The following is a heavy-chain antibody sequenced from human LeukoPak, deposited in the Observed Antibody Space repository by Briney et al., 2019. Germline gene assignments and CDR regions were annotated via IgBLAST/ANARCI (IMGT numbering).Heavy chain of an antibody. J-gene: IGHJ6*03. CDR2: IYHSGST. CDR1: GYSISSGYY. Sequence: PSETLSLTCAVSGYSISSGYYWGWIRPPPGKGLEWIGSIYHSGSTHYNPSLKSRVTISVDTSKNQFSLKLSSVTAADTAVYYCARHPAGGTFIGYYMDVWGKGTTVTVSS. D-gene: IGHD6-13*01. CDR3: ARHPAGGTFIGYYMDV. V-gene: IGHV4-38-2*01.